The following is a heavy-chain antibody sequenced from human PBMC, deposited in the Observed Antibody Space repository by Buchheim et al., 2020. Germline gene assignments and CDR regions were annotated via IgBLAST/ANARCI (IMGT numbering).Heavy chain of an antibody. J-gene: IGHJ5*02. CDR2: ISYSGST. CDR3: VRDYGDNRSYRGWFAP. V-gene: IGHV4-39*07. CDR1: GDSISSSTYY. D-gene: IGHD4-17*01. Sequence: QLQLQESGPGLVKPSETLSLTCTVSGDSISSSTYYWGWIRQSPVNGLEWIGSISYSGSTYYNPSLKSRVTISVDTSKNQFSLNLASVTAADTAVYYCVRDYGDNRSYRGWFAPWGQGTL.